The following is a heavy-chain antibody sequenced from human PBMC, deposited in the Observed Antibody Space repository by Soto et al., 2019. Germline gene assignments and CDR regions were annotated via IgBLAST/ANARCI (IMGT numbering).Heavy chain of an antibody. V-gene: IGHV3-66*01. Sequence: GGSLRLSCAASGFTVSSNYMSWVRQAPGKGLEWVSVIYSGGSTYYADSVKGRFTISRDNSKNTLYLQMNSLRAEDTAVYYCASSLLSGDGGYYYYGMDVWGQGTTVTVSS. D-gene: IGHD7-27*01. J-gene: IGHJ6*02. CDR2: IYSGGST. CDR3: ASSLLSGDGGYYYYGMDV. CDR1: GFTVSSNY.